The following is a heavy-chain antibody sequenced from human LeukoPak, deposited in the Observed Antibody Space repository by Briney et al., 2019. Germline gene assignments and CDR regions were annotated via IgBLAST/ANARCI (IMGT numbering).Heavy chain of an antibody. CDR3: AREHYGSSGYYYY. CDR2: ISGSDGRT. D-gene: IGHD3-22*01. Sequence: GGSLRLSCAASGFTFSSYGMSWVRQAPGKGLEWVSAISGSDGRTYYADSVKGRFTISRDNSKNTLYLQMNSLRAEDTAVYYCAREHYGSSGYYYYWGQGTLVTVSS. V-gene: IGHV3-23*01. J-gene: IGHJ4*02. CDR1: GFTFSSYG.